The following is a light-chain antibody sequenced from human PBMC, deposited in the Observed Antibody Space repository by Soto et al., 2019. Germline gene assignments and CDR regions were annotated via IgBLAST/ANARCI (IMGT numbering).Light chain of an antibody. V-gene: IGKV3-11*01. Sequence: EIVLTQSPATLSLSPGESATLSCRASQSVSTYLAWYQQKPGQAPRLLIYDASSRATGIPARFSGSGSGTDLTLTISSLEPDDFAVYYCQQRSNWQALTFGGGTKVEIK. J-gene: IGKJ4*01. CDR3: QQRSNWQALT. CDR1: QSVSTY. CDR2: DAS.